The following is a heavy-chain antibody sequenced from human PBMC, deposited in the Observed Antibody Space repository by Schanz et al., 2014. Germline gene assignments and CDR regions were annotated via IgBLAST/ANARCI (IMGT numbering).Heavy chain of an antibody. J-gene: IGHJ4*02. CDR1: GITFSGYS. V-gene: IGHV3-48*04. D-gene: IGHD2-21*01. CDR3: AKSKSQLPLFDY. CDR2: ISSGGRNI. Sequence: VQLVESGGGVVQPGGSLRLSCAASGITFSGYSMNWVRQAPGKGLEWVSSISSGGRNISYADSVKGRFTISRDNAKNSLYLQMNSLTAEDTAVYYCAKSKSQLPLFDYWGQGTLVTVSS.